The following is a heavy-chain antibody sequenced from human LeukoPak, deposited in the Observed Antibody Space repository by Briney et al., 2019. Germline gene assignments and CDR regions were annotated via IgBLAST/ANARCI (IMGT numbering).Heavy chain of an antibody. CDR1: GGSFSGYY. J-gene: IGHJ1*01. Sequence: SETLSLTCAVYGGSFSGYYWSWIRQPPGKGLEWIGEINHSESTNYNPSLKSRVTISVDTSKNQFSLTLSSVTAADTAVYYCARGGRSSGGYYYCQGYDFQHWGQGTLVTVSS. V-gene: IGHV4-34*01. CDR2: INHSEST. CDR3: ARGGRSSGGYYYCQGYDFQH. D-gene: IGHD3-22*01.